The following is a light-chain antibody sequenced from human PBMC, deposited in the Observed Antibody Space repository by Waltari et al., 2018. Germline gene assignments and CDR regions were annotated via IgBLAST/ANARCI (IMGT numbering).Light chain of an antibody. Sequence: QSALTQPASVSGSPGQSITISCTGTSSDVGGYNLVSWYQQHPGNAPKTIIYEGNKWPSGVSHRLSGSKSGNTASLTISGLQAEDEADYYGCSFAGSTTWVFGGGTTLTVL. CDR2: EGN. J-gene: IGLJ3*02. CDR1: SSDVGGYNL. V-gene: IGLV2-23*01. CDR3: CSFAGSTTWV.